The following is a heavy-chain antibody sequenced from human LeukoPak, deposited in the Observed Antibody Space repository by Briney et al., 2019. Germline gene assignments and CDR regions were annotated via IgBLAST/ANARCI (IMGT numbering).Heavy chain of an antibody. CDR2: IGGSGGST. CDR3: AKDHSTYYDSSGIRYFDY. CDR1: GFTFSSYA. Sequence: PGGSLRLSCAASGFTFSSYAMSWVRQAPGKGLEWVSAIGGSGGSTYYADSVKGRFTISRDNSKNTLYLQMNSLRAEDTAVYYCAKDHSTYYDSSGIRYFDYWGQGTLVTVSS. V-gene: IGHV3-23*01. J-gene: IGHJ4*02. D-gene: IGHD3-22*01.